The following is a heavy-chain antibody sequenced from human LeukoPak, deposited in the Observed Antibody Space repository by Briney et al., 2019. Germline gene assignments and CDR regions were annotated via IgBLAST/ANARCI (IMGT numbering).Heavy chain of an antibody. Sequence: GGSLRLSCAASGFTFGDYAMHWVRQPPGKGLEWLSLITGEGDITYHADSVKGRFTISRDNAKNSLHLEMNSLRAEDTAVYYCAREIVSAVAGNFDYWGQGTLVTVSS. CDR2: ITGEGDIT. J-gene: IGHJ4*02. CDR3: AREIVSAVAGNFDY. D-gene: IGHD6-19*01. CDR1: GFTFGDYA. V-gene: IGHV3-43*02.